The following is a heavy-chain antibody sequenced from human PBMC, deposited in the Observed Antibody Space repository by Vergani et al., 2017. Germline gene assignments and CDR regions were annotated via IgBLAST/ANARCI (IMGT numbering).Heavy chain of an antibody. CDR2: IYHSGST. Sequence: QVQLQESGPGLVKPSQTLSLTCAVSGGSISSGGYSWSWIRQPPGKGLEWIGYIYHSGSTYYNPSLKSRVTISVDRSKNQFSLKLSSVTAADTAVYYCASEDRYCSSTSCYQGWGQGTLVTVSS. J-gene: IGHJ4*02. CDR1: GGSISSGGYS. D-gene: IGHD2-2*01. CDR3: ASEDRYCSSTSCYQG. V-gene: IGHV4-30-2*01.